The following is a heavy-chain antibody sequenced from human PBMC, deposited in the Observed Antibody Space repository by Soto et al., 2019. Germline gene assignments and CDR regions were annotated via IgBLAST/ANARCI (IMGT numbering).Heavy chain of an antibody. Sequence: SETLSLTCTVSGGSISSSSYYWGWIRQPPGKGLEWIGSIYYSGSTYYNPSLKSRVTISVDTSKNQFSLKLSSVTAADTAVYYCARHPFSPYGSGSYLNWFDPWGQGTLGTVSS. J-gene: IGHJ5*02. CDR1: GGSISSSSYY. CDR2: IYYSGST. D-gene: IGHD3-10*01. V-gene: IGHV4-39*01. CDR3: ARHPFSPYGSGSYLNWFDP.